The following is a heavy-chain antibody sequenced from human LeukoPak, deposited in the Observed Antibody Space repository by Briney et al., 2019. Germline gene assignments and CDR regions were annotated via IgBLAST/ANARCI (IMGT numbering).Heavy chain of an antibody. CDR2: ISGSGGST. CDR3: AKAKNYDFWSGYSNFDY. D-gene: IGHD3-3*01. CDR1: GFTFSSYA. J-gene: IGHJ4*02. V-gene: IGHV3-23*01. Sequence: GGSLRLSCAASGFTFSSYAMSWVRQAPGKGLEWVSAISGSGGSTYYADSVKGRFTISRDNSKNTLYLQMNSLRAEDTAVYYCAKAKNYDFWSGYSNFDYWGQGTLVTVSS.